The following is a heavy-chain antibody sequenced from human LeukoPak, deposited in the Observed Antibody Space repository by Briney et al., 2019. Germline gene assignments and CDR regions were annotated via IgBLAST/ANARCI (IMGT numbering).Heavy chain of an antibody. Sequence: GGSLRLSCAASGFSFSSYEMNWVRQAPGKGLEWVSTFSGSGITTYYADSVKGRFTISRDNSKNTLYLQMNTLRAEDSALYYCAKGIYSSGWSYFDYWGHGTLVTVSS. CDR2: FSGSGITT. CDR3: AKGIYSSGWSYFDY. V-gene: IGHV3-23*01. CDR1: GFSFSSYE. D-gene: IGHD6-19*01. J-gene: IGHJ4*01.